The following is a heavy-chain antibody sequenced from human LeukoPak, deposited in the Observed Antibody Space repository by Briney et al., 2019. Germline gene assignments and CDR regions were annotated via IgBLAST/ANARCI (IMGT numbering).Heavy chain of an antibody. V-gene: IGHV3-48*01. Sequence: GGSLRLSCAASGFTFDDYGMNWVRQAPGKGLEWGSYISGSSSTIYYADSVKGRFTISRDNGKNTLYLQMNSLRAEDTAVYYCARGSTYYDSSGQVPFDYWGQGTLVTVSS. CDR2: ISGSSSTI. J-gene: IGHJ4*02. D-gene: IGHD3-22*01. CDR3: ARGSTYYDSSGQVPFDY. CDR1: GFTFDDYG.